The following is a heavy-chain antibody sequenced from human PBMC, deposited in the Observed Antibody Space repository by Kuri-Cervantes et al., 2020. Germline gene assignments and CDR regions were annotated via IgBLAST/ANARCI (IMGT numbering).Heavy chain of an antibody. J-gene: IGHJ4*02. Sequence: KVSCKGSGYSFTSYWTGWVRQMPGKGLEWMGIIYPGDSDTRYSPSFQGTVTISADKAISTAYLQLRSLKASDTAMYYCARGGYCSGGSCLFDYWGQGTLVTVSS. CDR1: GYSFTSYW. CDR3: ARGGYCSGGSCLFDY. V-gene: IGHV5-51*01. D-gene: IGHD2-15*01. CDR2: IYPGDSDT.